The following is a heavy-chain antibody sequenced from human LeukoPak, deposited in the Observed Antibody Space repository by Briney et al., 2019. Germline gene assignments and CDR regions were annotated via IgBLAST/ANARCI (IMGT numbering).Heavy chain of an antibody. CDR1: GDSVSSNSAS. CDR3: ARDPDSSYEWGPFDP. J-gene: IGHJ5*02. V-gene: IGHV6-1*01. CDR2: TYYRSNWNS. D-gene: IGHD6-6*01. Sequence: SQTLSLTCAIYGDSVSSNSASWTWIRQSPTRGLEWLGRTYYRSNWNSDYAISVKSRITINPDTSMNQFSLHLKSVTPEDTAVYYCARDPDSSYEWGPFDPWGQGTLVTVSS.